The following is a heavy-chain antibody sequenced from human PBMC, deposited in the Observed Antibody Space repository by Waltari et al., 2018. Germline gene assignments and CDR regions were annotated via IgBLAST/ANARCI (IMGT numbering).Heavy chain of an antibody. Sequence: GSTYYNPSLKSRVTISVDTSKNQFSLKLSSVTAADTAVYYCARSVIVVVVAAEKVFDYWGQGTLVTVSS. CDR3: ARSVIVVVVAAEKVFDY. V-gene: IGHV4-39*07. D-gene: IGHD2-15*01. J-gene: IGHJ4*02. CDR2: GST.